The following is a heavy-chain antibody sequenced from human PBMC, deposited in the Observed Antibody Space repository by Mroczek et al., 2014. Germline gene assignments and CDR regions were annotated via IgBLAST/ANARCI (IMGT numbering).Heavy chain of an antibody. CDR2: IYYSGST. Sequence: QVQLQQWGPGLVKPSQTLSLTCTVSGGSISSGGYYWSWIRQHPGKGLEWIGYIYYSGSTYYNPSLKSRVTISVDTSKNQFSLKLSSVTAADTAVYYCARGVFTNDYGDPNWFDPWGQGTLVTVSS. CDR3: ARGVFTNDYGDPNWFDP. D-gene: IGHD4-17*01. V-gene: IGHV4-31*03. J-gene: IGHJ5*02. CDR1: GGSISSGGYY.